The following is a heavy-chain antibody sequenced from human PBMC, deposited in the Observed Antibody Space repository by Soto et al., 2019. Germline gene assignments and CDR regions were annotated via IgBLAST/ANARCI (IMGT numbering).Heavy chain of an antibody. CDR1: AFTFSNDA. J-gene: IGHJ3*02. V-gene: IGHV3-53*01. CDR3: AREGRFVVVVAAHAFDI. Sequence: GGSLRLSCAAPAFTFSNDAMSWVRQAPGKGLEWVAIVYDGGRTYYADSVQGRFTISRDNAKNSLYLQMNSLRAEDTAVYYCAREGRFVVVVAAHAFDIWGQGTMVTVSS. D-gene: IGHD2-15*01. CDR2: VYDGGRT.